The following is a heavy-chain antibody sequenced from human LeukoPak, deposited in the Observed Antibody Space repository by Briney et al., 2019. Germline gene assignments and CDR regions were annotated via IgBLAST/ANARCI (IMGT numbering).Heavy chain of an antibody. D-gene: IGHD5-12*01. CDR1: GFTVSNNY. V-gene: IGHV3-53*01. CDR3: ARVPNREGYHFDY. Sequence: LAGGSLRLSCAASGFTVSNNYMSWVRQAPGKGLEWVSVIYSGGSTYYADSVKGRFSISRDISKNMVYLQMNSLRAEDTAVYYCARVPNREGYHFDYWGQGILVTVSS. J-gene: IGHJ4*02. CDR2: IYSGGST.